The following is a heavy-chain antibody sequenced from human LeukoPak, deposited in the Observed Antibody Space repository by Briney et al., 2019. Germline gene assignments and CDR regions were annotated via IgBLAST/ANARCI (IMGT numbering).Heavy chain of an antibody. CDR2: INPNSGGT. Sequence: ASVKVSCKASGYTFTGYYMHWVRQAPGQGLEWMGWINPNSGGTNYAQKFQGRVTMTRDTSISTAYMELSGLRSDDTAVYYCARVGAAAGNVDPWGQGTLVTVSS. J-gene: IGHJ5*02. V-gene: IGHV1-2*02. CDR1: GYTFTGYY. D-gene: IGHD6-13*01. CDR3: ARVGAAAGNVDP.